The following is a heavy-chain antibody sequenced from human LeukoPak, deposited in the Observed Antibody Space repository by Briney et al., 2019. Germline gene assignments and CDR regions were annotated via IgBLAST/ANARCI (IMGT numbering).Heavy chain of an antibody. V-gene: IGHV1-2*02. D-gene: IGHD4-11*01. CDR2: INPNSGGT. CDR3: ARGDSPGGHHSNYQADFDY. J-gene: IGHJ4*02. Sequence: ASVKVSCKASGYTFTGYYMHWVRQAPGQGLEWMGWINPNSGGTNYAQKFQGRVTMTRDTSISTAYMELSRLRSDDTAVYYCARGDSPGGHHSNYQADFDYWGQGTLVTVSS. CDR1: GYTFTGYY.